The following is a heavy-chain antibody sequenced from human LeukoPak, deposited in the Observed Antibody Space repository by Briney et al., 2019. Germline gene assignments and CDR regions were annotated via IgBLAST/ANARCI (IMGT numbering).Heavy chain of an antibody. D-gene: IGHD2-21*02. CDR1: GYTFSTFG. Sequence: ASVKVSCKASGYTFSTFGVGWVRQAPGQGLQWMGWISAYDGHTNYAQNLQGRLTLTTDTSTNTAYMELRSLRSDDTAIYYCARSGDWNWFDPWGQGTLVTVSS. CDR2: ISAYDGHT. V-gene: IGHV1-18*04. CDR3: ARSGDWNWFDP. J-gene: IGHJ5*02.